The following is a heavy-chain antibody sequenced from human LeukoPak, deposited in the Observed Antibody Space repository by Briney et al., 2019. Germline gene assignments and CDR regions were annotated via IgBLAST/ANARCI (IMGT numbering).Heavy chain of an antibody. CDR2: IYTSGST. Sequence: SETLSLTCTVSGGSISSYYWSWIRQPAGKGLEWIGRIYTSGSTNYNPSLKSRVTMSVDTSKNQFSLKLSSVTAADTAVYYCARDGPRIVGATTFDAFDIGGQGTMVTVSS. CDR1: GGSISSYY. V-gene: IGHV4-4*07. J-gene: IGHJ3*02. CDR3: ARDGPRIVGATTFDAFDI. D-gene: IGHD1-26*01.